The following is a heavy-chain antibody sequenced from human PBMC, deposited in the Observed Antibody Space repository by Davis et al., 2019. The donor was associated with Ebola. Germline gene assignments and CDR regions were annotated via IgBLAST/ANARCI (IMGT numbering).Heavy chain of an antibody. J-gene: IGHJ4*02. CDR3: ATAPL. V-gene: IGHV3-7*01. CDR2: IKQDGSET. CDR1: GFRFSGYW. Sequence: GESLKISCVASGFRFSGYWMTWVRQAPGKGLEWVANIKQDGSETNYTDSVKGRFTVSRDNSKNTMYLEVKSLRGDDTAVYYCATAPLWGQGTLVTVSS.